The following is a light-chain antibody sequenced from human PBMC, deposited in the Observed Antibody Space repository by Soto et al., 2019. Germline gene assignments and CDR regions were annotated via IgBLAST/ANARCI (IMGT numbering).Light chain of an antibody. Sequence: DVQVTQCPSSLSSSLGDRGTITCRASENFDRYVSWSQQIPGKAASLLLSAASTLQSGVPSRLRGSGSVTSFSLTVDSLQPEDFAVYYCQQTYSTPPTFGQGTKVDIK. CDR3: QQTYSTPPT. V-gene: IGKV1-39*01. CDR2: AAS. CDR1: ENFDRY. J-gene: IGKJ1*01.